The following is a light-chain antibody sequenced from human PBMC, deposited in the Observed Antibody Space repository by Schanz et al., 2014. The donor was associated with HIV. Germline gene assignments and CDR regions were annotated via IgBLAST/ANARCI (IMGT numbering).Light chain of an antibody. CDR3: QSYDSTLSGPVV. CDR1: SSNIGAGYD. CDR2: GSS. Sequence: QSVLAQPPSVSGAPGQRVTISCTGSSSNIGAGYDVHWYQQLPGTAPILLIYGSSNRPSGVPDRFSGSKSGTSASLAITGLQAEDEADYYCQSYDSTLSGPVVFGGGTKLTVL. J-gene: IGLJ2*01. V-gene: IGLV1-40*01.